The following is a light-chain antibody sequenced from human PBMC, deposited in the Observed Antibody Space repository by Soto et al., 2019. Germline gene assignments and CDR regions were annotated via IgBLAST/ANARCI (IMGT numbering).Light chain of an antibody. Sequence: QFALTQPASVSGSPGQSIAISCTGTSSDVGAYNYVSWYQQHPGKVPKLVIYDVTNRPSGVSDRFSGSKSGNTASLTIPGLQAEDEADYYCSSYTSNTTPYVFGTGTKVTVL. CDR1: SSDVGAYNY. CDR3: SSYTSNTTPYV. CDR2: DVT. V-gene: IGLV2-14*01. J-gene: IGLJ1*01.